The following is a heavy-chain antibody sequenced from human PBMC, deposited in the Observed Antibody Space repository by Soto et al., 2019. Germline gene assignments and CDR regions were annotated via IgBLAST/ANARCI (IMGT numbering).Heavy chain of an antibody. CDR1: GFTFSSYW. J-gene: IGHJ1*01. CDR2: INSDGSST. D-gene: IGHD2-21*02. Sequence: EVQLVESGGGLVQPGGSLRLSCAASGFTFSSYWMHWVRQAPGKGLVWVSRINSDGSSTSYADSVKGRFTISRGNAKNTLYLQMNSLRAEDTAVYYCARGSRAYCGGDCYSERYFQHWGQGTLVTVSS. CDR3: ARGSRAYCGGDCYSERYFQH. V-gene: IGHV3-74*01.